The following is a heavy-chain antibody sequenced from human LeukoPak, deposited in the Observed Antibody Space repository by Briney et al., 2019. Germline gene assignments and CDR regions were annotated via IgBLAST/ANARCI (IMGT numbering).Heavy chain of an antibody. J-gene: IGHJ4*02. CDR2: IYYSGST. Sequence: SETLSLTCSVSGDSISSTHYYWAWIRQPPGKALEWIGSIYYSGSTSYKPSLKSRVTISVDASKNQLSLKLTSVTAADTAVYYCARKKWEVLLAPGDYWGQGILVTVSS. V-gene: IGHV4-39*01. D-gene: IGHD1-26*01. CDR1: GDSISSTHYY. CDR3: ARKKWEVLLAPGDY.